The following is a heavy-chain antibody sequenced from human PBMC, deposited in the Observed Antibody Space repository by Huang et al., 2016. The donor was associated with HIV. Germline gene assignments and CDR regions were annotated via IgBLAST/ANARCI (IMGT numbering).Heavy chain of an antibody. CDR3: ATVYRRFRNHDSGDYYFDY. CDR2: CDPEDGET. V-gene: IGHV1-24*01. D-gene: IGHD3-22*01. J-gene: IGHJ4*02. CDR1: GYTPTELP. Sequence: QAKLVQLGAELMRPGAPVKVSCKVSGYTPTELPMHWGRQAPGKGLEWVGGCDPEDGETIYAQKFQGRVTMTEDKSTDTAYMELSSLRSEDTAVYYCATVYRRFRNHDSGDYYFDYWDQGTLVTVSS.